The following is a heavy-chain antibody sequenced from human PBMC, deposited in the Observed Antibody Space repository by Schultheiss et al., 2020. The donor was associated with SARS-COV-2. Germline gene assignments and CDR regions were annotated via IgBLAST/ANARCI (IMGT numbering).Heavy chain of an antibody. CDR2: INPSGGST. J-gene: IGHJ6*03. CDR3: ASGPYRGYSYGHSMSYYYYMDV. V-gene: IGHV1-46*01. Sequence: ASVKVSCKASGYTFTSYYMHWVRQAPGQGLEWMGIINPSGGSTSYAQKFQGRVTMTRDTSISTAYMELRSLRSDDTAVYYCASGPYRGYSYGHSMSYYYYMDVWGKGTTVTVSS. D-gene: IGHD5-18*01. CDR1: GYTFTSYY.